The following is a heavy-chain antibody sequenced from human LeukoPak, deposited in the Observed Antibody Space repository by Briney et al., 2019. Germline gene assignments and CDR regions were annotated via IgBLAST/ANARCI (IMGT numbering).Heavy chain of an antibody. V-gene: IGHV3-33*06. J-gene: IGHJ4*02. CDR3: AKEGGITMVRGPDY. CDR1: GFTFSSYV. CDR2: IWYDGSNK. D-gene: IGHD3-10*01. Sequence: GGSLRLSCAASGFTFSSYVIHWVRQAPGKGLEWVAIIWYDGSNKYYADSVKGRFTISRDNSKNTLYLQMNSLRAEDTAVYYCAKEGGITMVRGPDYWGQGTLVTVSS.